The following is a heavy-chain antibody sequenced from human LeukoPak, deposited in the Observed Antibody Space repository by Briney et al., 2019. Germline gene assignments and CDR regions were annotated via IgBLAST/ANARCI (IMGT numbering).Heavy chain of an antibody. Sequence: ASVKVSCKASGYTFTSYGISWVRQAPGQGLEWMGIINPSGGSTNYAQKFQGRVTMTRDTSTSTVYMELSSLRSEDTAVYYCARGRYCSAGSCYNDYWGQGTLVTVSS. D-gene: IGHD2-15*01. J-gene: IGHJ4*02. CDR3: ARGRYCSAGSCYNDY. CDR2: INPSGGST. V-gene: IGHV1-46*01. CDR1: GYTFTSYG.